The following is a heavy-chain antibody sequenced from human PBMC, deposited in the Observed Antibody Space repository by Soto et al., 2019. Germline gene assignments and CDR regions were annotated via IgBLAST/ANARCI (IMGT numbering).Heavy chain of an antibody. D-gene: IGHD4-4*01. CDR3: AREPTFYSNWRMGLGSSYYYMDV. J-gene: IGHJ6*03. CDR2: ISSSSSTI. Sequence: EVQLAESGGGLVQPGGSLRLSCAASGFTFSSYSMNWVRQAPGKGLEWVSYISSSSSTIYYADSVKGRFTISRDNAKNSLYLQMHSLRAEDTAVYYCAREPTFYSNWRMGLGSSYYYMDVWGKGTTVTVSS. CDR1: GFTFSSYS. V-gene: IGHV3-48*01.